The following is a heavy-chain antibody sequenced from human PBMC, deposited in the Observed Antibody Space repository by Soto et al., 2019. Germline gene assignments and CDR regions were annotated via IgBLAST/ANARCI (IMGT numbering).Heavy chain of an antibody. J-gene: IGHJ5*02. V-gene: IGHV5-51*01. CDR1: GCSLTNYW. D-gene: IGHD5-12*01. Sequence: GESLKISCKASGCSLTNYWIGWVRQMPGKGLEWMGIIYPGDSDTRYSPSFQGQVTISADKSISTAYLQWSSLRASDTAMYYCATLAGSDYEPLWWLDPWGQGTLVT. CDR3: ATLAGSDYEPLWWLDP. CDR2: IYPGDSDT.